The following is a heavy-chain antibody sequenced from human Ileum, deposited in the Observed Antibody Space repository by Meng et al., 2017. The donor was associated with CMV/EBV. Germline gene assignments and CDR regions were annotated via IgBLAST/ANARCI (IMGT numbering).Heavy chain of an antibody. CDR1: GFTFSSSE. CDR3: ARENDHDAFDI. Sequence: GESLKISCAASGFTFSSSEMSWVRQAPGKGPEWVSYISSSGLIIYYADSVKGRFTISRDNAKNSLYLQMNSLRAEDTSVYYCARENDHDAFDIWGLGTLVTVSS. CDR2: ISSSGLII. D-gene: IGHD1-1*01. J-gene: IGHJ3*02. V-gene: IGHV3-48*03.